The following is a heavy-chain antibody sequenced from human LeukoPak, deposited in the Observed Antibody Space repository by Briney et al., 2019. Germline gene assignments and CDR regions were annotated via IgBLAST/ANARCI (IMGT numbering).Heavy chain of an antibody. CDR2: ISSSSSTI. V-gene: IGHV3-48*01. D-gene: IGHD5-12*01. CDR3: ASGAEGYVFDP. Sequence: GGSLRLSCAVSGFTFSTYSMNWVRQAPGKGLEWVSYISSSSSTIYYADPVKGRFTISRDNAKNSLYLHMNSLRAEDTAVYYYASGAEGYVFDPWGQGTLVTVSS. J-gene: IGHJ5*02. CDR1: GFTFSTYS.